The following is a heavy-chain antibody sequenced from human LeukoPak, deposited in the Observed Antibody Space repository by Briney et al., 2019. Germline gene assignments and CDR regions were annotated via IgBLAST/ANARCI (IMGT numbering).Heavy chain of an antibody. D-gene: IGHD1-26*01. CDR3: ARVALLSGSYYYGMDV. V-gene: IGHV4-59*01. J-gene: IGHJ6*02. Sequence: SETLSLTCSVSGGSISSYYWSWLRQPPGKGPEWIGYIYDSGRTNYNPSLKGRVTISVETSKNQFSLKLSSVTAADTAVYYCARVALLSGSYYYGMDVWGQGTTVTVSS. CDR2: IYDSGRT. CDR1: GGSISSYY.